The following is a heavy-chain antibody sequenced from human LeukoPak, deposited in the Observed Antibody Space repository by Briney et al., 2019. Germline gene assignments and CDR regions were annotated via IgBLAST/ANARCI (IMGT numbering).Heavy chain of an antibody. CDR3: AKAGVVAATGFDY. D-gene: IGHD2-15*01. J-gene: IGHJ4*02. CDR1: GFTFSSYA. CDR2: ISGSGGST. V-gene: IGHV3-23*01. Sequence: GGSLRLSCAASGFTFSSYAMSWVRQAPGRGLEWVSAISGSGGSTYYADSVKGRFTISRDNSKNPVYLQMNSLRAEDTAVYYCAKAGVVAATGFDYWGQGTLVTVSS.